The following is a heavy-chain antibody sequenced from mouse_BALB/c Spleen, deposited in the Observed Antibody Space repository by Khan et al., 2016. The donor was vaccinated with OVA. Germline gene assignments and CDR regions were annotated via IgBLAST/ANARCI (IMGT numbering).Heavy chain of an antibody. Sequence: QLEESGPGLVKPSQCLSLTCTVTGYSITSDYAWNWIRQFPGNKLEWMGFISYSGNTNYNPSLKSRISITRDTSKNQFFLQLNSVTTEDTATYYCARVYGGDFDYWGQGTTLTVSS. D-gene: IGHD1-1*01. CDR2: ISYSGNT. CDR1: GYSITSDYA. J-gene: IGHJ2*01. CDR3: ARVYGGDFDY. V-gene: IGHV3-2*02.